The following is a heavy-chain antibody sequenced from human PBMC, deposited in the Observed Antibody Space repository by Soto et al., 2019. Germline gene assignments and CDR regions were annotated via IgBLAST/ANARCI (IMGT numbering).Heavy chain of an antibody. D-gene: IGHD4-4*01. CDR2: IYYSGST. CDR3: ARYPALQFKYYFDY. CDR1: GGSISSGGYY. V-gene: IGHV4-31*03. Sequence: SETLSLTCTVSGGSISSGGYYWSWIRQHPGKGLEWIGYIYYSGSTYYNPSLKSRVTISVDTSKNQFSLKLSSVTAAATAVYYCARYPALQFKYYFDYWGQGTLVTVSS. J-gene: IGHJ4*02.